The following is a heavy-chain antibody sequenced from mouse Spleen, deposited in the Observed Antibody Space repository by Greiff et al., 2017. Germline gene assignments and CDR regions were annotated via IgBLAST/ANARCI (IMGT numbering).Heavy chain of an antibody. V-gene: IGHV5-12*02. CDR3: ARQGPGGYFDY. CDR1: GFTFSDYY. Sequence: EVKVVESGGGLVQPGGSLKLSCATSGFTFSDYYMYWVRQTPEKRLEWVAYISNGGGSTYYPDTVKGRFTISRDNAKNTLYLQMSRLKSEDTAMYYCARQGPGGYFDYWGQGTTLTVSS. CDR2: ISNGGGST. J-gene: IGHJ2*01.